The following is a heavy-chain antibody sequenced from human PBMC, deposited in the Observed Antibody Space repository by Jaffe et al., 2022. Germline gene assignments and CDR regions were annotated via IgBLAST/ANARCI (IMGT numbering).Heavy chain of an antibody. D-gene: IGHD5-12*01. CDR2: IYHSGST. Sequence: QVQLQESGPGLVKPSETLSLTCAVSGYSISSGYYWGWIRQPPGKGLEWIGSIYHSGSTYYNPSLKSRVTISVDTSKNQFSLKLSSVTAADTAVYYCARRGYSGFEDWFDPWGQGTLVTVSS. CDR1: GYSISSGYY. CDR3: ARRGYSGFEDWFDP. J-gene: IGHJ5*02. V-gene: IGHV4-38-2*01.